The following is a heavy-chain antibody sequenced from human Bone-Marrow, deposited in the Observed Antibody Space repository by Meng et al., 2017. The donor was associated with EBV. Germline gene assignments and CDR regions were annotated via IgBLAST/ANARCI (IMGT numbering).Heavy chain of an antibody. J-gene: IGHJ4*02. CDR3: SRSNWYPDY. D-gene: IGHD6-13*01. CDR2: INVDGSDT. Sequence: VRCVGSVGGLVQPGGSLRLSCAASGFTLSSYWMHWDRQVPGKGLVWVLRINVDGSDTIYADSVKGRFTISRDNGKNTLYLQMNSLRADDTAVYYCSRSNWYPDYCGQGTLVTVSS. V-gene: IGHV3-74*01. CDR1: GFTLSSYW.